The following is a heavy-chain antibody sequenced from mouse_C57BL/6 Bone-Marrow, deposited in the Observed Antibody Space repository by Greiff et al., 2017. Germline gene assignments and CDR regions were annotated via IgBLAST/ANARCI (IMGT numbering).Heavy chain of an antibody. D-gene: IGHD1-1*01. CDR3: ARSSYYYGSSLYYYAMDY. J-gene: IGHJ4*01. V-gene: IGHV1-64*01. CDR1: GYTFTSYW. Sequence: QVQLQQSGAELVKPGASVKLSCKASGYTFTSYWMHWVKQRPGQGLEWIGMIPPNSGSTNYNEKFKSKATLTVDKSSSTAYMQLSSLTSEDSAVXYCARSSYYYGSSLYYYAMDYWGQGTSVTVSS. CDR2: IPPNSGST.